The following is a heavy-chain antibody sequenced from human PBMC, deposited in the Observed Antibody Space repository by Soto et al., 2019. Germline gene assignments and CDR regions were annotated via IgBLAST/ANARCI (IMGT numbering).Heavy chain of an antibody. J-gene: IGHJ4*02. CDR3: ARIWYSDSSGYYAFDY. D-gene: IGHD3-22*01. V-gene: IGHV1-18*01. Sequence: ASVKVSCKASGDGFSNYGFSWVRQAPGQVLEWMGWISAYDGQTNYTKKFQGRVTMTTDTSSSTAYMELRSLRSDDTAVYYCARIWYSDSSGYYAFDYWGLGTLVTVSS. CDR1: GDGFSNYG. CDR2: ISAYDGQT.